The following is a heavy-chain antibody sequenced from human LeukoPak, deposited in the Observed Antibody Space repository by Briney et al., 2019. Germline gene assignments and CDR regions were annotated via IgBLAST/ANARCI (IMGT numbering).Heavy chain of an antibody. Sequence: SETLSLTCTVSGGSISTSNYYWGWIRQPPGKGLEWIGNIFYSGSTYYSPSLKSRVTISLDTSRNQFSLKLTSVTAADTAVYYCAKSNGYGLLDIWGQGTMVTVSS. CDR2: IFYSGST. CDR3: AKSNGYGLLDI. J-gene: IGHJ3*02. D-gene: IGHD3-10*01. V-gene: IGHV4-39*07. CDR1: GGSISTSNYY.